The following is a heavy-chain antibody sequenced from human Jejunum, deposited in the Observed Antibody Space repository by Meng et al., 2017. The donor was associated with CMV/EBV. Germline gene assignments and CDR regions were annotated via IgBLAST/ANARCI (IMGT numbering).Heavy chain of an antibody. D-gene: IGHD2-2*03. CDR2: ISNGGSYV. V-gene: IGHV3-21*01. J-gene: IGHJ4*02. CDR3: ARDIGDCVSTTCYYFDS. CDR1: FTFSNYS. Sequence: FTFSNYSMNWVRQAPGKGLEWFSSISNGGSYVYYTDSVKGRFTISRDNSKNSLSLQMNSLRAEDTAVYYCARDIGDCVSTTCYYFDSWGQGALVTVSS.